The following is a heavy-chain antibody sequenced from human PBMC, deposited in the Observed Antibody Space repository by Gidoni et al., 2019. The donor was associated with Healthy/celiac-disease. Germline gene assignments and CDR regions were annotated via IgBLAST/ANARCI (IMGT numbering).Heavy chain of an antibody. CDR3: ARALGHDILIWSWFDP. D-gene: IGHD3-9*01. CDR1: GGTFSSYA. Sequence: QVQLVQSGAEVKKPGSSVKVSCKASGGTFSSYAISWVRQAPGQGREWMGGSIPIFGTANHAQKFQGRVTITADGSTSTAYMGLSSLRSEDTAVYYCARALGHDILIWSWFDPWGQGTLVTVSS. CDR2: SIPIFGTA. V-gene: IGHV1-69*01. J-gene: IGHJ5*02.